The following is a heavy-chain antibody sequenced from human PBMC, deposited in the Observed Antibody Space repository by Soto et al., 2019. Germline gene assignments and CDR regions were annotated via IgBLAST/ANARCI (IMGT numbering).Heavy chain of an antibody. CDR2: ISSSDNII. J-gene: IGHJ4*02. CDR3: ARDRGYYDSSGYFDY. V-gene: IGHV3-11*01. D-gene: IGHD3-22*01. Sequence: QVQLVESGGGLVQPGGSLRLSCEASGFTFSDYYMSWIRQAPGKGLEWVSYISSSDNIIYYADSVKGRFTISRDNAKNSLYLQMNSLRAEDTAVYYCARDRGYYDSSGYFDYWGQGTLVTVSS. CDR1: GFTFSDYY.